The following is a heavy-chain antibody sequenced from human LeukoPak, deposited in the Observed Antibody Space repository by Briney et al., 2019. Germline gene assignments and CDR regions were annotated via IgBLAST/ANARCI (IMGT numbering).Heavy chain of an antibody. Sequence: PGGSLRLSCSASGFTLSSYRMNWVRQAPGKGLEWVSYISSSGSTIYYADSVKGRFTISRDNAKNSLYLQMNSLRAEDTAVYYCARAQYSGSHSPFDYWGQGTLVTVSS. J-gene: IGHJ4*02. D-gene: IGHD1-26*01. CDR2: ISSSGSTI. CDR3: ARAQYSGSHSPFDY. CDR1: GFTLSSYR. V-gene: IGHV3-48*04.